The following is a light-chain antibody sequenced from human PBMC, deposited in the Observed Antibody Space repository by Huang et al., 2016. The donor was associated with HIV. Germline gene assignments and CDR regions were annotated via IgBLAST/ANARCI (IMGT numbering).Light chain of an antibody. CDR2: AAS. Sequence: DIQMTQSPSSLSASVGDRVTITCRASQPINNYLNWSQQKPGKAPKCLIYAASSLQSGVPSTFSGSGSGTDFTLIISSLQPEDFATYYCQQSYSTPRTFGQGAKVEIK. V-gene: IGKV1-39*01. CDR1: QPINNY. J-gene: IGKJ1*01. CDR3: QQSYSTPRT.